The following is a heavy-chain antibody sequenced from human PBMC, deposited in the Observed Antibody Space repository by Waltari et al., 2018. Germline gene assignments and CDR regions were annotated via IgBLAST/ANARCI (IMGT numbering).Heavy chain of an antibody. J-gene: IGHJ4*02. Sequence: QVQLVQSGAEVKKPGASVKVSCKASGSTFTRSDINWLRQATGQGLEWMGRINPNSGGTNYAQKFQGRVTMTRDTSISTAYMELSRLRSDDTAVYYCASLIYSSSWALFDYWGQGTLVTVSS. CDR2: INPNSGGT. CDR1: GSTFTRSD. V-gene: IGHV1-2*06. CDR3: ASLIYSSSWALFDY. D-gene: IGHD6-13*01.